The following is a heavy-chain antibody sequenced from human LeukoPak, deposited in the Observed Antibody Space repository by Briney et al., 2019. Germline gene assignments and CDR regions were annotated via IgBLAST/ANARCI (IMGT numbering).Heavy chain of an antibody. CDR1: GFDLSRYW. J-gene: IGHJ4*02. Sequence: GGSLRLSCTVSGFDLSRYWMSWVRQAPGKGLEWVANINQDGKDKNFVDAVKGRITISRDNAKNSIFLQIDSLRVNDTAVYYCARDRYDYFDYWGQGTLVTVAS. V-gene: IGHV3-7*01. CDR3: ARDRYDYFDY. D-gene: IGHD2-2*01. CDR2: INQDGKDK.